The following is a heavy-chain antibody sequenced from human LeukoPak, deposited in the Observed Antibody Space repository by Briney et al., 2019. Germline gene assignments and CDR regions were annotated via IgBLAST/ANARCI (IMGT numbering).Heavy chain of an antibody. CDR3: AGRSGQGYFDY. CDR2: INHSGST. Sequence: SETLSLTCAVYGGSFSGYYWSWIRQPPGKGLEWIGEINHSGSTNYNPSLKSRVTISVDTSKNQFSLKLSSVTAADTAVYYCAGRSGQGYFDYWGQGTLVTVSS. J-gene: IGHJ4*02. V-gene: IGHV4-34*01. CDR1: GGSFSGYY. D-gene: IGHD3-10*01.